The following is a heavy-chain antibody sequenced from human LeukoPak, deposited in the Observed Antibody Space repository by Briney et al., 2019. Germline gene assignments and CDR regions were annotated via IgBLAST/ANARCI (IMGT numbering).Heavy chain of an antibody. CDR2: ISYDGSNK. Sequence: GRSLRLSCAASGFTFSSYAMHWVRQAPGKGLEWVAVISYDGSNKYYADSVKGRFTISRDNSKNTLYLQMNSLRAEDTAVYYCARSLTTVTTFDYWGQGTLVTVSS. CDR1: GFTFSSYA. V-gene: IGHV3-30-3*01. J-gene: IGHJ4*02. CDR3: ARSLTTVTTFDY. D-gene: IGHD4-11*01.